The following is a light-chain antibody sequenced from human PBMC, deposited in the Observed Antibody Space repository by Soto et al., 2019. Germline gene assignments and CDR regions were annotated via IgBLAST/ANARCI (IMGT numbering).Light chain of an antibody. J-gene: IGKJ1*01. V-gene: IGKV3-15*01. CDR1: QSVSSY. Sequence: DIVLTQSPGTLSLSPGERATLSCRASQSVSSYLAWYQQKPGQAPSLLIYGAFTRATGIPARFSGTGSGTEFTLTISSLQSEDFAVYYCQQYNNWWTFGQGTKGDIK. CDR2: GAF. CDR3: QQYNNWWT.